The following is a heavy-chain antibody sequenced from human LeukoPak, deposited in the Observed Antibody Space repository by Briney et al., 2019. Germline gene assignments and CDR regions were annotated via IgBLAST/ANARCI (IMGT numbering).Heavy chain of an antibody. Sequence: PSETLSLTCAVYGGSFSGYYWSWIRQPPGKGLEWIGEINHSGSTNYSPSLKSRVSISVDSSKNQFSLKLSSVTAADTAVYYCARGSDTAAGLYWGQGTLVTVSS. J-gene: IGHJ4*02. D-gene: IGHD6-13*01. CDR1: GGSFSGYY. CDR3: ARGSDTAAGLY. V-gene: IGHV4-34*01. CDR2: INHSGST.